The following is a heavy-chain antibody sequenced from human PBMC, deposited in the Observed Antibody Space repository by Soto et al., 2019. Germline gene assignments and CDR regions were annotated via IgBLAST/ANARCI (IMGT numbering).Heavy chain of an antibody. CDR1: GFTFSSYG. D-gene: IGHD2-2*01. V-gene: IGHV3-33*01. CDR3: ATGRYPRGSTRMDV. J-gene: IGHJ6*02. Sequence: QVQLVESGGGVVQPGRSLRLSCAASGFTFSSYGMHWVRQAPGKGLEWVAVIWYDGSNKYYADSVKGRFTISRDNSKNTLYLQMNSLRAEDTAVYYCATGRYPRGSTRMDVWGHGTTVTVSS. CDR2: IWYDGSNK.